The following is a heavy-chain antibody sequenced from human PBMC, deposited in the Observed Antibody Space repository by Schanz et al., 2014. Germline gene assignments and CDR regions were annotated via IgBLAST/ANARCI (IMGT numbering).Heavy chain of an antibody. J-gene: IGHJ4*02. CDR3: ARLYCSTPGCYVSPNGFAKDY. CDR1: GGSFSGYY. V-gene: IGHV4-34*01. D-gene: IGHD2-2*01. CDR2: INQSGDT. Sequence: QVQLQQWGAGLLKPSETLSLTCAVSGGSFSGYYWSWIRQPPDTGLEWIGEINQSGDTNYNPSLKRRFPIPVDPPNNPFPLKLRPGPAADTAVYYCARLYCSTPGCYVSPNGFAKDYWGQGTLVTVSS.